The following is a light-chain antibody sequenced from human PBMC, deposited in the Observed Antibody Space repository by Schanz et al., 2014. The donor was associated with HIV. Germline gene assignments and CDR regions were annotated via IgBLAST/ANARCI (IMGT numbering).Light chain of an antibody. CDR2: GAS. J-gene: IGKJ1*01. V-gene: IGKV3-15*01. CDR1: QIISTS. Sequence: EIVMTQSPATLSVYPGERVTLSCRTTQIISTSLAWYQQRPGQPPRLLLYGASSRATGIPARFSGSGSGTEFTLTISSLQSEDFAVYYCQQYNNWPPWTFGQGTKVEIK. CDR3: QQYNNWPPWT.